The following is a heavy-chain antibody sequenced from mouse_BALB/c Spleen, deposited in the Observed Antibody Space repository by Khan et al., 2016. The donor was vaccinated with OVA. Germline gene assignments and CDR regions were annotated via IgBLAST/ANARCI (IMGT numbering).Heavy chain of an antibody. Sequence: VELVESGPGLVAPSQSLSITCTVSEFSLTDYGVNWVRQPPGKGLEWLGMIWGDGSTDYNSALKSRLSISKDNSKSQVFLKMNSLQTDDTARYYCTRELRLGGCAYWGQGTLVTVSA. CDR1: EFSLTDYG. D-gene: IGHD1-2*01. V-gene: IGHV2-6-7*01. CDR2: IWGDGST. J-gene: IGHJ3*01. CDR3: TRELRLGGCAY.